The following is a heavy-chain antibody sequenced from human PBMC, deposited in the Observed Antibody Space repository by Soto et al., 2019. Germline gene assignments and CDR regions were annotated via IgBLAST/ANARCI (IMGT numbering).Heavy chain of an antibody. V-gene: IGHV1-46*01. D-gene: IGHD5-12*01. CDR1: GYTFTRYY. CDR3: ERELKAGATSGYYSY. CDR2: INPSGGSA. J-gene: IGHJ4*02. Sequence: QVQLVQSGAEVKKPGASVKVSCKASGYTFTRYYIHWVRQAPGQGLEWMGIINPSGGSASYAQKFQGRVTMTRDTSTSTLYMELSSLRSEDTAVYYCERELKAGATSGYYSYWGQGTLVTVSS.